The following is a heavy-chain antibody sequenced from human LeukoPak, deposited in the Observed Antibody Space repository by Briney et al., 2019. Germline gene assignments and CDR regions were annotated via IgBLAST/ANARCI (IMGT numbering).Heavy chain of an antibody. CDR3: ARETGSAVGSTDFDY. J-gene: IGHJ4*02. CDR1: EFTFSAYW. D-gene: IGHD4-17*01. Sequence: GGSLRLSCAASEFTFSAYWMHWVRQAPGKGLVWVSRIRGDGSMTNYADSVKGRFTISRDNAKNTLYLQMNSLRAEDTAVYYCARETGSAVGSTDFDYWGQGTLVTVSS. CDR2: IRGDGSMT. V-gene: IGHV3-74*01.